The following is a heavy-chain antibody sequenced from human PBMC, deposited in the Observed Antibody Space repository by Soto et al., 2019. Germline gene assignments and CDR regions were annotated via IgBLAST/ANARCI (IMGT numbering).Heavy chain of an antibody. V-gene: IGHV3-23*01. CDR1: GFTFSSHA. CDR2: ISGSGGTA. CDR3: AKGPGQNGNCDY. Sequence: EVQLLESGGGSVQPGGSLRLSCAASGFTFSSHAMHWVRRPPGKGLEWVSSISGSGGTASYANTVKGGFTISRDSLVNTLYLQMNSLRACDTAVYYCAKGPGQNGNCDYWGQCTLVTVSP. D-gene: IGHD1-7*01. J-gene: IGHJ4*02.